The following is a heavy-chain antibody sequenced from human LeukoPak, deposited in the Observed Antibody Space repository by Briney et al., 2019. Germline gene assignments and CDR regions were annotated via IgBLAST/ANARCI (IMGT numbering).Heavy chain of an antibody. CDR3: ARNSHPRSSSWYSPSYYYGMDV. J-gene: IGHJ6*02. V-gene: IGHV1-69*13. D-gene: IGHD6-13*01. CDR2: IIPIFGTA. Sequence: SVKVSCKASGGTFSSYAISWVRQAPGQGLEWMGGIIPIFGTANYAQKFQGRVTNTADESTSTAYMELSSLRSEDTAVYYCARNSHPRSSSWYSPSYYYGMDVWGQGTTVTVSS. CDR1: GGTFSSYA.